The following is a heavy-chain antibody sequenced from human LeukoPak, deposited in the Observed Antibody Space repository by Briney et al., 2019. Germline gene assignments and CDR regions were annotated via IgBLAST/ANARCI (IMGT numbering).Heavy chain of an antibody. J-gene: IGHJ4*02. CDR2: IIPIFGTA. Sequence: ASVKVSCKASGGTFSSYAISWVRQAPGQGLEWMGRIIPIFGTANYAQKFQCRVTITTDESTSTAYMELSSLRSEDTAVYYCASGSSPPSYFDYWGQGTLVTVSS. V-gene: IGHV1-69*05. D-gene: IGHD2-15*01. CDR3: ASGSSPPSYFDY. CDR1: GGTFSSYA.